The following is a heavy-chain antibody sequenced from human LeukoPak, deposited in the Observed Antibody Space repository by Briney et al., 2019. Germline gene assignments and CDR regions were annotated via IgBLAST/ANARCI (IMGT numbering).Heavy chain of an antibody. J-gene: IGHJ4*02. V-gene: IGHV3-7*01. CDR2: IKQDGSEK. Sequence: PGGSLRLSCAASGFTFSSHWMSWVRQAPGKGLEWVANIKQDGSEKHYVDSVKGRFTISRDNAKNSLYLQMNSLRAEDTAAYYCARGVSSSWHYYFDHWGQGTLVTVSS. CDR1: GFTFSSHW. D-gene: IGHD6-13*01. CDR3: ARGVSSSWHYYFDH.